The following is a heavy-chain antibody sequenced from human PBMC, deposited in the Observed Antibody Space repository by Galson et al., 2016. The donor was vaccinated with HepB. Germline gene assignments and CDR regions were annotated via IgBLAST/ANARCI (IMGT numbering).Heavy chain of an antibody. CDR1: GFSFSTYN. V-gene: IGHV3-53*01. CDR2: IYSGGGT. CDR3: ARSGGSSWFRFDY. Sequence: SLRLSCAASGFSFSTYNMNWVRQAPGKGLEWVSVIYSGGGTYYADSLKGRFTISRDNSKNTLYLQKNRQRAEDTAVYYCARSGGSSWFRFDYWGQGTLVTASS. D-gene: IGHD6-13*01. J-gene: IGHJ4*02.